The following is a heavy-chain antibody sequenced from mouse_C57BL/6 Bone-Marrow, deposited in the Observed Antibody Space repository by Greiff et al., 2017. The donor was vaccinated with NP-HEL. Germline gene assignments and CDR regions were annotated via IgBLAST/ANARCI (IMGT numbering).Heavy chain of an antibody. D-gene: IGHD2-4*01. V-gene: IGHV5-16*01. CDR3: AREGGLRRRTYAMDY. CDR1: GFTFSDYY. CDR2: INYDGSST. J-gene: IGHJ4*01. Sequence: EVQLVESEGGLVQPGSSMKLSCTASGFTFSDYYMAWVRQVPEKGLEWVANINYDGSSTYYLDSLKSRFIISRDNAKNILYLQMRSLKSEDTATYDCAREGGLRRRTYAMDYWGQGTSVTVSS.